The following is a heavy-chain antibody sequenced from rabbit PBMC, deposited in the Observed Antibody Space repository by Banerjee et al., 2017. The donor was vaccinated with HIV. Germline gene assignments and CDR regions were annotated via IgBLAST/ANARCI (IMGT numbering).Heavy chain of an antibody. D-gene: IGHD4-1*01. V-gene: IGHV1S47*01. CDR1: GFDFSSYY. J-gene: IGHJ6*01. CDR3: ARGAGVAGDGLGL. Sequence: QEQLKETGGRLVTPGGSLTLSCKASGFDFSSYYMSWVRQAPGKGLEWIGTIYAGKDRTYYASWVNGRFTISRSTSLNTVTLQMTSLTAADTATYFCARGAGVAGDGLGLWGPGTLVTVS. CDR2: IYAGKDRT.